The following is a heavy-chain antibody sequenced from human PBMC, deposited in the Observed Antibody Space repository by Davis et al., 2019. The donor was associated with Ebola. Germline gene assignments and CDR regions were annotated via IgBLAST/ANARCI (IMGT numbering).Heavy chain of an antibody. J-gene: IGHJ3*02. CDR2: IYPGYSAT. V-gene: IGHV5-51*01. D-gene: IGHD1-14*01. Sequence: KVSCKRSGYSSTSYWIGWVRPLPGKGLEWLGLIYPGYSATNYSPSFEGQVTISADKSIATAYLQRSSLKASDTAMYYCAGALFGSKSGTHDAFDIWGQGTMVTVYS. CDR1: GYSSTSYW. CDR3: AGALFGSKSGTHDAFDI.